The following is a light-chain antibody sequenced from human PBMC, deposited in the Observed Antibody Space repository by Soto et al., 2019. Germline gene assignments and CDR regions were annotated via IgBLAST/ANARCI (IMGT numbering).Light chain of an antibody. Sequence: EIVLTQSPGTLSLSPVERATLSCRASQSVSSSYLAWYQQKPGQAPRLLIYGASNRATGIPDRFSGSGSGTDFTLTISRLEPEDSAVYYCQQYGRTFGGGTKVDIK. J-gene: IGKJ4*01. CDR1: QSVSSSY. CDR3: QQYGRT. V-gene: IGKV3-20*01. CDR2: GAS.